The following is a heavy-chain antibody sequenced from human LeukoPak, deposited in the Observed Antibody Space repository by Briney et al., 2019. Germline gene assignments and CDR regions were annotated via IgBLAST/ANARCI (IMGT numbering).Heavy chain of an antibody. CDR1: GDSISTYY. CDR3: ARVDYYDSSGIFDY. J-gene: IGHJ4*02. D-gene: IGHD3-22*01. CDR2: IYYSGST. V-gene: IGHV4-59*01. Sequence: SETLSLTCTVSGDSISTYYWSWIRQPPGKGLEWIGYIYYSGSTNYNPSLKSRVTISVDTSKNQFSLKLSSVTAADTAVYYCARVDYYDSSGIFDYWGQGTLVTVSS.